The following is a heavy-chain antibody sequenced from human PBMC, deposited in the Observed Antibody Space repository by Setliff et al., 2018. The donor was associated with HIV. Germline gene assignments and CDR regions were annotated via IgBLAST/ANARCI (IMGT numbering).Heavy chain of an antibody. D-gene: IGHD2-15*01. CDR2: IIPAFGTA. CDR1: GDTLSIHP. CDR3: ALPYCGGGNCWSSASLPPAGWFDP. Sequence: ASVKVSCKASGDTLSIHPISWVRQAPGRGLDWMGGIIPAFGTANYAQKFQGSVTITTDESTTTVFMELTGLRSEDTAVYYCALPYCGGGNCWSSASLPPAGWFDPWGQGTLVTVSS. V-gene: IGHV1-69*05. J-gene: IGHJ5*02.